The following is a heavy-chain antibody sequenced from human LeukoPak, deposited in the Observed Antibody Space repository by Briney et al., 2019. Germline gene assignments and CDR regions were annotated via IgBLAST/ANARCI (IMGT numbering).Heavy chain of an antibody. CDR1: GYTFTSYA. Sequence: GASVKVSCKASGYTFTSYAMHWVRQAPGQRLEWMGWINAGNGNTKYSQKFQGRVTITRDTSASTAYMELSSLRSEDTAVYYCARSGRAVAAETPGTNWYFDLWGRGTLVTVSS. D-gene: IGHD6-19*01. CDR3: ARSGRAVAAETPGTNWYFDL. V-gene: IGHV1-3*01. J-gene: IGHJ2*01. CDR2: INAGNGNT.